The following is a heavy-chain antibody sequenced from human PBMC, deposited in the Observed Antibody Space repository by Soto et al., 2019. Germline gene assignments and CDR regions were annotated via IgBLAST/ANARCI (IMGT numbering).Heavy chain of an antibody. CDR2: INPNSGGT. V-gene: IGHV1-2*02. Sequence: GASVKVSCKASGYTFTGYYMHWVRQAPGQGLEWMGWINPNSGGTNYAQKFQGRVTITADESTSTAYMELSSLRSEDTAVYYCARDPFSPPYYYYGMDVWGQGTTVTVSS. D-gene: IGHD3-3*01. J-gene: IGHJ6*02. CDR1: GYTFTGYY. CDR3: ARDPFSPPYYYYGMDV.